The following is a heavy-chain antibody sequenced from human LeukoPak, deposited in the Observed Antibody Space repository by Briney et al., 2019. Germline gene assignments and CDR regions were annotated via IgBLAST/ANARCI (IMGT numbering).Heavy chain of an antibody. J-gene: IGHJ4*02. CDR3: VRSSGWPMIFDY. Sequence: SETLSLTCTVSGGSISSYYWSWIRQPPGKGLEWIGYIYYSGSTNYNPSLKSRVTISVDTSKNQFSLKLSSVTAADTAVYYCVRSSGWPMIFDYWGQGTLVTVSS. CDR2: IYYSGST. CDR1: GGSISSYY. D-gene: IGHD6-19*01. V-gene: IGHV4-59*01.